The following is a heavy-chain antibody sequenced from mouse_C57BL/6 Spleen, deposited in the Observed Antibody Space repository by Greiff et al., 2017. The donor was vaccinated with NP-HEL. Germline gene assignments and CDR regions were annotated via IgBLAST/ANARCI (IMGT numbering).Heavy chain of an antibody. V-gene: IGHV3-6*01. J-gene: IGHJ2*01. CDR2: ISYDGSN. CDR3: ARGGSYFDY. CDR1: GYSITSGYY. D-gene: IGHD4-1*01. Sequence: EVKLMESGPGLVKPSQSLSLTCSVTGYSITSGYYWNWIRQFPGNKLEWMGYISYDGSNNYNPSLKNRISITRDTSKNQFFLKLNSVTTEDTATYYGARGGSYFDYWGQGTTLTVSS.